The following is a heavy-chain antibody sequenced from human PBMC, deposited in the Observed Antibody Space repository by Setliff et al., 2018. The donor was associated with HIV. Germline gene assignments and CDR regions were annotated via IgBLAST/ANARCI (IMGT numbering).Heavy chain of an antibody. D-gene: IGHD1-26*01. CDR3: ARHSGRLLDCYAFDI. V-gene: IGHV4-39*01. Sequence: PSETLSLTCIVSGGSISSTSHYWGWVRQPPGKGLEWIGTIYYSGSTYYNSSLKSRVTMSVDTSKNLFSLRLSSVTAADTAVYYCARHSGRLLDCYAFDIWGQGTMGTV. J-gene: IGHJ3*02. CDR2: IYYSGST. CDR1: GGSISSTSHY.